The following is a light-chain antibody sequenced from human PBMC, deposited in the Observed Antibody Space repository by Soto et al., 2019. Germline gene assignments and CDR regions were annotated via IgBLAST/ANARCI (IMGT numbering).Light chain of an antibody. V-gene: IGKV4-1*01. CDR2: WAS. Sequence: DIVMTQSPDSLAVSLGERATINCRSSQSVFFSANSKNHLAWYQQKPGQPPKLLIYWASTRESGVPDRFSGSGSGTDFTLSISSLQAEDVALYYCQQRYTTPWTFGQGTKVDIK. CDR1: QSVFFSANSKNH. J-gene: IGKJ1*01. CDR3: QQRYTTPWT.